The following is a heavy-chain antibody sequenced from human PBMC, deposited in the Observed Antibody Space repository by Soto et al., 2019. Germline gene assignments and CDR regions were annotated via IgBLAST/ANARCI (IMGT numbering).Heavy chain of an antibody. CDR2: ISSSSSTI. CDR1: GFTFSSYS. Sequence: EVQLVESGGGLVQPGGSLRLSCAASGFTFSSYSMNWVRQAPGKGLEWVSYISSSSSTIYYADSVKGRFTISRDSAKNSLYLQMNSLRDEDTAVYYCARDAYCSSTSCFGGGMDVWGQGTTVTVSS. CDR3: ARDAYCSSTSCFGGGMDV. D-gene: IGHD2-2*01. V-gene: IGHV3-48*02. J-gene: IGHJ6*02.